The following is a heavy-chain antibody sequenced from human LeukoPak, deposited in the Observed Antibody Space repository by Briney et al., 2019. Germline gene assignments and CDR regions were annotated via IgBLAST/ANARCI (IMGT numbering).Heavy chain of an antibody. CDR3: AKWGDYDVLTGYYVSDY. CDR2: ITGSGGNT. CDR1: GFTFSNYA. V-gene: IGHV3-23*01. J-gene: IGHJ4*02. Sequence: AGGSLRLSRAASGFTFSNYAMSWVRQAPGKGLEWVSAITGSGGNTYYADSVKGRFTISRDNSKNTVFPQMNSLRAEDTAVYYCAKWGDYDVLTGYYVSDYWGQGTLVTVSS. D-gene: IGHD3-9*01.